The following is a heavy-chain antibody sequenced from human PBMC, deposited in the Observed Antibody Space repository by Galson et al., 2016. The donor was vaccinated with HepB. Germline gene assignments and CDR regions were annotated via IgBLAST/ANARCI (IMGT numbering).Heavy chain of an antibody. CDR2: LTPIFGTT. J-gene: IGHJ4*02. CDR3: ARARYYYDSSGYYSYFDY. V-gene: IGHV1-69*13. CDR1: GGTFNTYA. Sequence: SVKVSCKASGGTFNTYAISWVRQAPGQGLEWMGGLTPIFGTTNYAQKFQGRVTITADEFMDTAYMELSSLRPEDTAVYYRARARYYYDSSGYYSYFDYWGQGTLVTVSS. D-gene: IGHD3-22*01.